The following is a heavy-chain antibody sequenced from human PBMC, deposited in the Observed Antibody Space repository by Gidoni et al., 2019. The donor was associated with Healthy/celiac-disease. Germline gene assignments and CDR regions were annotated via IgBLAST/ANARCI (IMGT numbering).Heavy chain of an antibody. CDR1: GCALSTSGVG. CDR3: AHSYPTYSSGWPRNSGWFDP. D-gene: IGHD6-19*01. Sequence: QITLKESGPTLVKPTQTLTLTCTVSGCALSTSGVGVGWIRQPPGKALEWLALIYWNDDTRYSPSLKSRLTITKDTSKNQVVLTMTNMDPVDTATHYCAHSYPTYSSGWPRNSGWFDPWGQGTLVTVSS. V-gene: IGHV2-5*01. CDR2: IYWNDDT. J-gene: IGHJ5*02.